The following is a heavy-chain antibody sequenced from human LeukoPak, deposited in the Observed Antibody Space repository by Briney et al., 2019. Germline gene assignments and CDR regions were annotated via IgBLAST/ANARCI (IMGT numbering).Heavy chain of an antibody. CDR3: AKEHYDFWSGPDAFDI. J-gene: IGHJ3*02. Sequence: GGSLRLSCAASGFTFSNYGTHWVRQAPGKGLEWVTFMQYDGSVKFYADSVKGRFTISRDNSKNTLYLQMNSLRAEDTAVYYCAKEHYDFWSGPDAFDIWGQGTMVTVSS. V-gene: IGHV3-30*02. D-gene: IGHD3-3*01. CDR1: GFTFSNYG. CDR2: MQYDGSVK.